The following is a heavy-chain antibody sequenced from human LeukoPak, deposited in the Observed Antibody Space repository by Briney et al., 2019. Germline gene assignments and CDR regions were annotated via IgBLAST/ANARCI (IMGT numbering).Heavy chain of an antibody. J-gene: IGHJ4*02. CDR3: ARGLGDYNTDWFPVSGY. V-gene: IGHV1-2*04. D-gene: IGHD3-9*01. CDR1: GYTFTGYY. CDR2: INPYSGGT. Sequence: ASVKVSCKASGYTFTGYYMHWVRQAPGQGLGWMVWINPYSGGTNYAQKFQGCVTMTRDTSISTAYMELNSLGSEDTAIYYCARGLGDYNTDWFPVSGYWGQGTPVPVSS.